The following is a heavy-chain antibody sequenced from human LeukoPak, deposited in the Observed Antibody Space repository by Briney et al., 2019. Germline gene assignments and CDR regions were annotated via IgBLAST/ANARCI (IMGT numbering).Heavy chain of an antibody. Sequence: GGSLRLSCAASGFTFSSSWMTWVRQAPGKGLEWLANIKGDGSDKNYVDSVKGRFTISRDNAKNSLYLQMNSLRDDDMALYYCARGNSGSYSQDWFDPWGQGTLVTVSS. V-gene: IGHV3-7*03. CDR1: GFTFSSSW. CDR2: IKGDGSDK. J-gene: IGHJ5*02. CDR3: ARGNSGSYSQDWFDP. D-gene: IGHD1-26*01.